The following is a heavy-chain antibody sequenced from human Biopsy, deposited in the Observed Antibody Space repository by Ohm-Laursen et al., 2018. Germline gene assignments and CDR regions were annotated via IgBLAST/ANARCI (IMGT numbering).Heavy chain of an antibody. J-gene: IGHJ6*02. D-gene: IGHD6-13*01. V-gene: IGHV4-34*01. Sequence: TLSLTCAVYGGSFNGYFWSWIRQPPGKGLEWIGDITQSGSTNYSPSLKSRVTISVDMAKKQFSPSLRSVTAADTAVYYCARVPLPGIGAAYQGRFLYGMDVWGQGTTVSVSS. CDR1: GGSFNGYF. CDR3: ARVPLPGIGAAYQGRFLYGMDV. CDR2: ITQSGST.